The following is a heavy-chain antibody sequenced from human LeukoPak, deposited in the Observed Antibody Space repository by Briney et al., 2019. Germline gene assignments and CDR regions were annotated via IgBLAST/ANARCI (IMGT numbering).Heavy chain of an antibody. CDR2: ISSNGGST. J-gene: IGHJ4*02. D-gene: IGHD1-26*01. CDR1: GFTFSSYA. CDR3: ARPLLVGAHVTGY. Sequence: AGGSLRLSCAASGFTFSSYAMHWVRQAPGKGLEYVSAISSNGGSTYYANSVKGRFTISRDNSKNTLYLQMGSLRAEDMAVYYCARPLLVGAHVTGYWGQGTLVTVSS. V-gene: IGHV3-64*01.